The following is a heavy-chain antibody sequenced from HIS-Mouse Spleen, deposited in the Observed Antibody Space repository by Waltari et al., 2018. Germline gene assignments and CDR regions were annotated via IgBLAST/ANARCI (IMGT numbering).Heavy chain of an antibody. CDR2: SYYSGST. D-gene: IGHD6-13*01. CDR3: AREIPYSSSWYDWYFDL. Sequence: QLQLQESGPGLVKPSETLSLTCTVSGGSISSSSYYWGWIRQPPGKGLEWIGSSYYSGSTYSNPSLKSRVTISVDTSKNQFSLKLSSVTAADTALYYCAREIPYSSSWYDWYFDLWGRGTLVTVSS. J-gene: IGHJ2*01. CDR1: GGSISSSSYY. V-gene: IGHV4-39*07.